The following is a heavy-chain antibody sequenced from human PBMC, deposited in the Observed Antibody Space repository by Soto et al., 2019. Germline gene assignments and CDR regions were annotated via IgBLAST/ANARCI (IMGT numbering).Heavy chain of an antibody. D-gene: IGHD1-1*01. Sequence: EVQLLESGGGSVQPGGSLRLSCAASGFTFSSYAMHWVRRPPGKGLEWVSSISGSGGTAYYADSVKGRFSISRDSLVNTLYLQMNSLIAEDTAVYYCAKGRGQNWTVDYWGQGTLVTVSP. J-gene: IGHJ4*02. CDR2: ISGSGGTA. V-gene: IGHV3-23*01. CDR1: GFTFSSYA. CDR3: AKGRGQNWTVDY.